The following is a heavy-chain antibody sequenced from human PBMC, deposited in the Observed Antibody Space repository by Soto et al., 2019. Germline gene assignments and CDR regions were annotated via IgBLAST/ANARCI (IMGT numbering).Heavy chain of an antibody. J-gene: IGHJ5*02. CDR1: GGSISSGGYY. V-gene: IGHV4-31*03. CDR3: AKYSSSWYNWFDP. D-gene: IGHD6-13*01. Sequence: SETLSLTCTVSGGSISSGGYYWSWIRQHPGKGLEWIGYIYYSGSTYYNPSLKSRVTISVDTSKNQFSLKLSSVTAADTAVYYCAKYSSSWYNWFDPWGQGTLVTVSS. CDR2: IYYSGST.